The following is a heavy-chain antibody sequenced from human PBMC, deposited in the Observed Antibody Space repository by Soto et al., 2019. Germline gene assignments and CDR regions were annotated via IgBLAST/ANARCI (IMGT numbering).Heavy chain of an antibody. Sequence: PGESLKISCKGSGYSFTSYWISWVRQMPGKGLEWMGRIDPSDSYTNYSPSFQGHVTISADKSISTAYLQWSSLKASDTAMYYCATYSSSWYGLHYYYGMDVWGRGTTVTVSS. CDR1: GYSFTSYW. J-gene: IGHJ6*02. D-gene: IGHD6-13*01. CDR3: ATYSSSWYGLHYYYGMDV. V-gene: IGHV5-10-1*01. CDR2: IDPSDSYT.